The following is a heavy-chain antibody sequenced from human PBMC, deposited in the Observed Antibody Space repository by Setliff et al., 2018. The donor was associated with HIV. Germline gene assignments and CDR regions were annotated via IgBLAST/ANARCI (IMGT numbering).Heavy chain of an antibody. CDR3: ARDPTYISSWPGHAFDI. D-gene: IGHD6-6*01. CDR2: IYNDGST. V-gene: IGHV4-61*10. Sequence: SETLSLTCTVSGGSVNSDSHYWSWIRQPAGKGLEWIGRIYNDGSTNYNPSLKSRVTISVDTSKNQFSLKLSSVTAADTAVYYCARDPTYISSWPGHAFDIWGQGAMVTVSS. J-gene: IGHJ3*02. CDR1: GGSVNSDSHY.